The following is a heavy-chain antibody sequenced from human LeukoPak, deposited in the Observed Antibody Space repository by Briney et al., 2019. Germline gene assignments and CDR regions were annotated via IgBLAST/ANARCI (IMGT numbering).Heavy chain of an antibody. D-gene: IGHD6-13*01. CDR1: GYTFTGYY. CDR2: INPSGGST. CDR3: ARDQIAAAGPEYYFDY. J-gene: IGHJ4*02. V-gene: IGHV1-46*01. Sequence: GASVKVSCKASGYTFTGYYMHWVRQAPGQGLEWMGIINPSGGSTSYAQKFQGRVTMTRDMSTSTVYMELSSLRSEDTAVYYCARDQIAAAGPEYYFDYWGQGTLVTVSS.